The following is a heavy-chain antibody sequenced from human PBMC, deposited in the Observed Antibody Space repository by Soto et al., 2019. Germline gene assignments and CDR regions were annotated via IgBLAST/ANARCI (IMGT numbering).Heavy chain of an antibody. V-gene: IGHV1-18*01. Sequence: ASVKVSCKASGYTFTSYGISWVRQAPGQGLEWMGWISAYNGNTNYAQKLQGRVTMTTDTSMSTAYMGLRSLRSDDTAVYYCAREGDILTGYYYGSGFDYWGQRTLVTVSS. CDR1: GYTFTSYG. CDR3: AREGDILTGYYYGSGFDY. D-gene: IGHD3-9*01. J-gene: IGHJ4*02. CDR2: ISAYNGNT.